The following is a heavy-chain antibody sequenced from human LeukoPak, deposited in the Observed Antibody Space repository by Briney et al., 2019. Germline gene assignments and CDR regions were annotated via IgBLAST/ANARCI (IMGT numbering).Heavy chain of an antibody. CDR3: ARLSETAAYYYTSGYYYLGY. V-gene: IGHV1-8*02. CDR1: GYTFGSYD. Sequence: GASVKVSCKASGYTFGSYDINWVRKATGQGLEWMGRMNPGSGNTGYAQRFQGRVTMTRDTSINTAYMELSGLRSEDTAVYYCARLSETAAYYYTSGYYYLGYWGQGTLVTV. J-gene: IGHJ4*02. CDR2: MNPGSGNT. D-gene: IGHD3-22*01.